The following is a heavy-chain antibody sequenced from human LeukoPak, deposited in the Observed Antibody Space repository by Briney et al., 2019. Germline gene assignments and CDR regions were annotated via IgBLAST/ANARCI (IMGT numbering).Heavy chain of an antibody. Sequence: PSETLSLTCTVSGGSISSYYWTWIRQPAGKGLEWLGRMYASGDFNYNPFLKSRVTMSVDTSKNQFSLNLSSVTAADTAVYYCARGWAPRGQKSCFDYWGRGTLVTVSS. CDR1: GGSISSYY. D-gene: IGHD1-26*01. J-gene: IGHJ4*02. CDR3: ARGWAPRGQKSCFDY. V-gene: IGHV4-4*07. CDR2: MYASGDF.